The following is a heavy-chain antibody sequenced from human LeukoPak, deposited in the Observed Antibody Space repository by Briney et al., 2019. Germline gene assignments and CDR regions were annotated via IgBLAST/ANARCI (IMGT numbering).Heavy chain of an antibody. J-gene: IGHJ4*02. CDR1: GFTFSSYA. CDR2: ISYDGSNK. D-gene: IGHD6-13*01. CDR3: ARGWQQQKVLDY. Sequence: PGGSLRLSCAASGFTFSSYAMHWVRQAPGKGLEWVAVISYDGSNKYYADSVKGRFTISRDNSKNTLYLQMNSLRAEDTAVYYCARGWQQQKVLDYWGQGTLVTVSS. V-gene: IGHV3-30-3*01.